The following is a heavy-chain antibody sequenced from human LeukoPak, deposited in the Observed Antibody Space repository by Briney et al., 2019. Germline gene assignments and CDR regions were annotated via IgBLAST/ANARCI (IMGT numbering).Heavy chain of an antibody. CDR2: IKQDGSEK. CDR1: GFTFSSYW. CDR3: ARGALHVDY. Sequence: TGGSLRLSCAASGFTFSSYWMSWVRQAPGKGLEWVANIKQDGSEKYYVDSVKGRFTISRDDAKNSLFLQMNTLTAEDTAVYYCARGALHVDYWGQGTPVTVSS. V-gene: IGHV3-7*01. D-gene: IGHD4/OR15-4a*01. J-gene: IGHJ4*02.